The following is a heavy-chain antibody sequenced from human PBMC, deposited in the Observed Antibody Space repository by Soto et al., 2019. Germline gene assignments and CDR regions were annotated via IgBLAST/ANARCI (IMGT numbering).Heavy chain of an antibody. Sequence: EVQLVESGGGLVKPGGSLRLSCAASGFTFSNVWMSWVRQALGKGLEWVGRIKNKVDGGITDYAAPVRGRFIISRDDSKTTVYLQMSSLKIEDTAVYYCTTNDAFDIWGQGTMVTVSS. CDR2: IKNKVDGGIT. CDR3: TTNDAFDI. J-gene: IGHJ3*02. V-gene: IGHV3-15*01. CDR1: GFTFSNVW.